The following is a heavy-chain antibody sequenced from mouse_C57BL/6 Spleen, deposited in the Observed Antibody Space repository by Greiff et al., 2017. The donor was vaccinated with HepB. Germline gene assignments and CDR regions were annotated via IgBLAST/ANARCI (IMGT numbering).Heavy chain of an antibody. CDR3: ARLRREYYYAMDY. D-gene: IGHD1-2*01. Sequence: VKLQESGAELVRPGTSVKMSCKASGYTFTNYWIGWAKQRPGHGLEWIGDIYPGGGYTNYNEKFKGKATLTADKSSSTAYMQFSSLTSEDSAIYYCARLRREYYYAMDYWGQGTSVTVS. V-gene: IGHV1-63*01. CDR1: GYTFTNYW. CDR2: IYPGGGYT. J-gene: IGHJ4*01.